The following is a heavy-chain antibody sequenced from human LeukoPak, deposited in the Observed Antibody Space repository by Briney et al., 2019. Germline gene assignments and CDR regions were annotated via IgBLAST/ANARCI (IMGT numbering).Heavy chain of an antibody. CDR1: GYSLSELS. V-gene: IGHV1-24*01. CDR2: FDPEDGKS. CDR3: ATVRFEVDSSGYYHNYFDP. D-gene: IGHD3-22*01. Sequence: ASVKVSCKVSGYSLSELSMHWVRQAPGKGLEWMGGFDPEDGKSFNAQKFQGRLPMTVDTSTATASMELSSLRSEDTAVYYGATVRFEVDSSGYYHNYFDPWGQGTLVTVSS. J-gene: IGHJ5*02.